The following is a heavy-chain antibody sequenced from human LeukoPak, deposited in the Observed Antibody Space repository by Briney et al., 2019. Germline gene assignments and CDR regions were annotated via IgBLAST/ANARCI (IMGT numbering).Heavy chain of an antibody. Sequence: GGSLRLSCAASGFTFSSYAMHWVRQAPGKGLEWVAVISYDGSNKYYADSVKGGFTISRDTTKKTLYMQMKRPGAEDTPVYCCARSLDNLNSDGEIYWGQG. CDR3: ARSLDNLNSDGEIY. CDR1: GFTFSSYA. CDR2: ISYDGSNK. J-gene: IGHJ4*02. D-gene: IGHD1-7*01. V-gene: IGHV3-30*01.